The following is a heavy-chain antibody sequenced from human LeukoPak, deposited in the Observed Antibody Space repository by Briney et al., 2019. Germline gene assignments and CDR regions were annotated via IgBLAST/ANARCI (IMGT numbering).Heavy chain of an antibody. Sequence: SVKVSCKASGGTFSSYAISWVRQAPGQGLEWMGGIIPIFGTANYAQKFQGRVTITTDESTSTTYMELSSLRSEDTAVYYCALSGGYCTNGVCPTDAFDIWGQGTMVTVSS. V-gene: IGHV1-69*05. CDR2: IIPIFGTA. CDR1: GGTFSSYA. CDR3: ALSGGYCTNGVCPTDAFDI. D-gene: IGHD2-8*01. J-gene: IGHJ3*02.